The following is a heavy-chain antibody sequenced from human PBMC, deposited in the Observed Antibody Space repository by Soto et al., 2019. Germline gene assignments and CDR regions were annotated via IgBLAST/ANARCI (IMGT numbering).Heavy chain of an antibody. CDR2: IWYDGSNK. V-gene: IGHV3-33*01. CDR1: GSIFSGYD. Sequence: QKYLVESGGGEVQPGGSLRLSCVASGSIFSGYDMHWVRQAPGKGLEWVAVIWYDGSNKYYADSVKGRFTISRDNSKNMLYLQMDSLRAEDTAVYYCARDGIGGTVFRGFCDYWGQGTLVTVSS. CDR3: ARDGIGGTVFRGFCDY. J-gene: IGHJ4*02. D-gene: IGHD1-7*01.